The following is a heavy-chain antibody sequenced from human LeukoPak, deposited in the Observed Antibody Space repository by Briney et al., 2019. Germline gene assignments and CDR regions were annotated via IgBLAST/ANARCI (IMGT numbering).Heavy chain of an antibody. V-gene: IGHV4-39*01. CDR2: IYYSGGN. J-gene: IGHJ4*02. Sequence: PSETLSLTCAVSGGSISSRGYYWSWIRQPPGKGLEWIGSIYYSGGNYYNPSLKSRVTISVDTSNNQFSLKLSSVTAADTAVYYCASITVGATYSIFDYWGQGTLVTVSS. CDR3: ASITVGATYSIFDY. CDR1: GGSISSRGYY. D-gene: IGHD1-26*01.